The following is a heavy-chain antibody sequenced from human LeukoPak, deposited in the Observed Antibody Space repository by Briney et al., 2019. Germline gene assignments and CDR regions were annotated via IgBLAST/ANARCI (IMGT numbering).Heavy chain of an antibody. Sequence: GGSLRLSCAASGFNFGDYAMHWVRQVPGKGLEWVSGISWNTATIEYADSVKGRFTISRDNAKKLLFLQMSSLKPDDMALYYCAKVHSMVRVQGAFDVWGQGTMVTVSS. D-gene: IGHD3-10*01. V-gene: IGHV3-9*03. J-gene: IGHJ3*01. CDR1: GFNFGDYA. CDR2: ISWNTATI. CDR3: AKVHSMVRVQGAFDV.